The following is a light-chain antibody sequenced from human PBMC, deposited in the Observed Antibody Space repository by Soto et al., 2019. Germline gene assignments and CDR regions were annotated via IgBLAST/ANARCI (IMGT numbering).Light chain of an antibody. CDR2: GAS. J-gene: IGKJ3*01. V-gene: IGKV3-20*01. CDR1: QSVSSNN. CDR3: QQYGRSPLT. Sequence: EIVLTQSPGTLSLSPGERATLSCRASQSVSSNNLAWYQQRPGQAPWVVIYGASTRATGIPERFSGSGSGTDFTLTISRLEPEDFAVYYCQQYGRSPLTFGPGTKVDIK.